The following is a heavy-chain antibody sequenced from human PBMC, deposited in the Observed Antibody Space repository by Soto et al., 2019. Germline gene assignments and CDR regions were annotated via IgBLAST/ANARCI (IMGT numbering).Heavy chain of an antibody. CDR3: ARGRYSSSWYRRNPYFDY. D-gene: IGHD6-13*01. V-gene: IGHV4-34*01. Sequence: PSETLSLTCAVYGGSFSGYYWSWIRQPPGKGPEWIGEINHSGSTNYNPSLKSRVTISVDTSKNQFSLKLSSVTAADTAVYYCARGRYSSSWYRRNPYFDYWGQGTLVTVSS. CDR1: GGSFSGYY. J-gene: IGHJ4*02. CDR2: INHSGST.